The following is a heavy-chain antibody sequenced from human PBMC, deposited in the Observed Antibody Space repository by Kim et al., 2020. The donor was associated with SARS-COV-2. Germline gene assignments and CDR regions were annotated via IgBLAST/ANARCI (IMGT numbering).Heavy chain of an antibody. CDR2: IYYTGST. J-gene: IGHJ6*02. CDR1: GAPIRDND. V-gene: IGHV4-59*13. CDR3: ARDRAGDV. Sequence: SETLSLTCTVSGAPIRDNDWSWIRRSPGKRLEWIGYIYYTGSTNYNPSLKSRVSISVDSSKNQFSLQLSSVTAADTAIYYCARDRAGDVWGQGTTVTVSS. D-gene: IGHD6-19*01.